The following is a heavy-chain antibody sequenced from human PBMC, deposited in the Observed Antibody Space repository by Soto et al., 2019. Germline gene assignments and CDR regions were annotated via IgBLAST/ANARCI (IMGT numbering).Heavy chain of an antibody. V-gene: IGHV4-30-4*01. Sequence: NPSETLSLTCTVSGGSTSSDNYWSWIRQPPGKGLEWIGHIYYSGNTDYNPSLKSRLAISIDTSKNQFSLKLSSVTAADTAVYFCAREGGESSDGLYYFDSWGQGYLVTVSS. CDR3: AREGGESSDGLYYFDS. D-gene: IGHD3-16*01. CDR2: IYYSGNT. J-gene: IGHJ4*02. CDR1: GGSTSSDNY.